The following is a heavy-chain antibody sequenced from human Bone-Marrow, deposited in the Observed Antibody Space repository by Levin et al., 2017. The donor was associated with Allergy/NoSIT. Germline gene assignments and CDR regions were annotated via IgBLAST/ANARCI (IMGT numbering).Heavy chain of an antibody. Sequence: GESLKISCKASGYTLSDHYLHWVRQAPGQGVEWMGWINPKTGDTRYAQQFQGRVTMARDTSINTAYMEVGGLRPDDTAVYSCARDGVAGTRHAFDYWGQGTLVTVSS. J-gene: IGHJ4*02. CDR1: GYTLSDHY. CDR2: INPKTGDT. V-gene: IGHV1-2*02. D-gene: IGHD3-10*01. CDR3: ARDGVAGTRHAFDY.